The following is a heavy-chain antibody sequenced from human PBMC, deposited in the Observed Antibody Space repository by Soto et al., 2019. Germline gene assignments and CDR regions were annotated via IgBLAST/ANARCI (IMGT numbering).Heavy chain of an antibody. D-gene: IGHD2-8*01. CDR1: GDSVSTNSVT. CDR3: VRLIGNSWLDS. CDR2: TYYRSKWFN. J-gene: IGHJ5*01. V-gene: IGHV6-1*01. Sequence: QVQLQESGPGLVKPSQTLSLTCAISGDSVSTNSVTWNWIRQSPSRGLEWLGRTYYRSKWFNDYAVSVKGRITINPDTSNNQLYLQLNSVTPDDTAVYYWVRLIGNSWLDSWGQGTLVTVYS.